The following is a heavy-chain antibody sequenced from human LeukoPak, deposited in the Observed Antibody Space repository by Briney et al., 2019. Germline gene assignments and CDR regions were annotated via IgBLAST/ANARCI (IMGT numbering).Heavy chain of an antibody. V-gene: IGHV5-51*01. CDR3: ASRIKGYYYYGMDV. D-gene: IGHD5-24*01. J-gene: IGHJ6*02. CDR1: GYNFANSW. Sequence: KPGESLKISCKASGYNFANSWIGWVRQMPGKGLEWMGIIYPGDSDTRYSPSFQGQVTISADKSISTAYLQWSSLKASDTAMYYCASRIKGYYYYGMDVWGQGTTVTVSS. CDR2: IYPGDSDT.